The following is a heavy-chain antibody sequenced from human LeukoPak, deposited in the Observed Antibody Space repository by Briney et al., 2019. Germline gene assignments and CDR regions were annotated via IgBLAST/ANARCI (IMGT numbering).Heavy chain of an antibody. CDR3: ARSMPLAYCGGDCYGAFDI. CDR1: GYTFTSYD. Sequence: ASVTVSCTASGYTFTSYDINWVRQATGQGLEWMGWMNPNSGNTGYAQKFQGRVTMTRNTSISTAYMELSSLRSEDTAVYYCARSMPLAYCGGDCYGAFDIWGQGTMVTVPT. J-gene: IGHJ3*02. CDR2: MNPNSGNT. V-gene: IGHV1-8*01. D-gene: IGHD2-21*02.